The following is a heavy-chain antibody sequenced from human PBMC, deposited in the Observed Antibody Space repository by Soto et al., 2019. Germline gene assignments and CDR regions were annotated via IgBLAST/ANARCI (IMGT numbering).Heavy chain of an antibody. Sequence: GGSLRLSCAASRFTFSSYSMNWVRQAPGKGLEWVSYISSSGRTIYYADSLKGRFTISRDNAKNSLYLQMNSLRDEDTAVYYCARDVSGSSGWYYFGYWGPGTLVTVSS. CDR2: ISSSGRTI. V-gene: IGHV3-48*02. J-gene: IGHJ4*02. CDR1: RFTFSSYS. CDR3: ARDVSGSSGWYYFGY. D-gene: IGHD6-19*01.